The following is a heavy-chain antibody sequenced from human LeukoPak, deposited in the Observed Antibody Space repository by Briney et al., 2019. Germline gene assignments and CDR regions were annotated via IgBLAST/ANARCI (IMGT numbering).Heavy chain of an antibody. CDR3: ARWYYYGSGSSRAFDI. Sequence: GGSLRLSCAASGFTFSGYEINWVRQAPGKGLEWVSYISSTGSTISYADSVKGRFTISRDNAKNSLYLQMNSLRAEDTAVYYCARWYYYGSGSSRAFDIWGQGTMVTVSS. V-gene: IGHV3-48*03. CDR2: ISSTGSTI. J-gene: IGHJ3*02. D-gene: IGHD3-10*01. CDR1: GFTFSGYE.